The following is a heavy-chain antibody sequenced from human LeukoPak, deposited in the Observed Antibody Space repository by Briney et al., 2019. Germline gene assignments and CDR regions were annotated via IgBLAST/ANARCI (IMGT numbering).Heavy chain of an antibody. V-gene: IGHV1-8*01. J-gene: IGHJ4*02. CDR1: GYTFTSYD. CDR2: MNPNSGNT. CDR3: ARIPYYDSSGYYFAY. D-gene: IGHD3-22*01. Sequence: ASVKVSCKASGYTFTSYDINWVRQATGQRLEWMGWMNPNSGNTGYAQKFQGRVTMTRNTSISTAYMELSSLRSEDTAVYYCARIPYYDSSGYYFAYWGQGTLVTVSS.